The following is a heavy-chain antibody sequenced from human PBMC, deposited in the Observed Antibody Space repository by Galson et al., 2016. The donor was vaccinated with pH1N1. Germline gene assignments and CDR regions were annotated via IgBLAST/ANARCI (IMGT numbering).Heavy chain of an antibody. CDR1: GGSFSGYY. J-gene: IGHJ4*02. CDR3: VRHLARPDSGLRNDPFDS. D-gene: IGHD3-22*01. V-gene: IGHV4-34*01. Sequence: SETLSLTCAVYGGSFSGYYWSWIRQPPGKGLEWIGSIYHNGDTNRSPSLKSRLTISVDTSKNQFSLKLSSVTAANTAIYYCVRHLARPDSGLRNDPFDSWAQGTLVTVSS. CDR2: IYHNGDT.